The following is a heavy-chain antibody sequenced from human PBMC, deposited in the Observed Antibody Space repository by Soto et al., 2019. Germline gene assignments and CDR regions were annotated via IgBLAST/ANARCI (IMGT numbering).Heavy chain of an antibody. CDR2: MPYDGSNK. CDR3: ARGYCSRPSCSHFDC. Sequence: QVLLLESGGGVVQPGRSLRLSCAASGFTFSSYAVHWVRQAPGKGLEWVAVMPYDGSNKYYADSVKGRFTISSDNSKNTLYLQMNSLGTEDTAVYYCARGYCSRPSCSHFDCWGQGTLVTVSS. J-gene: IGHJ4*02. V-gene: IGHV3-30-3*01. D-gene: IGHD2-2*01. CDR1: GFTFSSYA.